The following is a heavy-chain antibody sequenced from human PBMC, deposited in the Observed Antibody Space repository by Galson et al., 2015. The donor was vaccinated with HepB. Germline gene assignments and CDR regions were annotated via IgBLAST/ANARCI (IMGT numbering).Heavy chain of an antibody. D-gene: IGHD3-10*01. J-gene: IGHJ4*02. CDR2: IDPSGSYT. Sequence: QSGAEVKKPGESLRISCKGFGYSLTRNWISWVRQMPGKGLEWMGRIDPSGSYTNYSPSFQGHVTISADKSITTAYLQWSSLKASDTAMYYCATHSWFGEPEGFWGQGTLVTVSS. V-gene: IGHV5-10-1*01. CDR3: ATHSWFGEPEGF. CDR1: GYSLTRNW.